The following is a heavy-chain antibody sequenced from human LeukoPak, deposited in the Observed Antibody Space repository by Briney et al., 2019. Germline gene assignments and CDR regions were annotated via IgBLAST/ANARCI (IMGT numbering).Heavy chain of an antibody. V-gene: IGHV1-2*02. Sequence: ASVKVSCKASGYTFTYYYIHWMRQAPGQGLEWMGWINPDSGDTSYAQKFQGRVTMTRDTSISTVYVELSRLRSDDTAVYYCARQEYSSGWYDVRGQGTLVIVSS. CDR1: GYTFTYYY. CDR2: INPDSGDT. D-gene: IGHD6-19*01. J-gene: IGHJ5*02. CDR3: ARQEYSSGWYDV.